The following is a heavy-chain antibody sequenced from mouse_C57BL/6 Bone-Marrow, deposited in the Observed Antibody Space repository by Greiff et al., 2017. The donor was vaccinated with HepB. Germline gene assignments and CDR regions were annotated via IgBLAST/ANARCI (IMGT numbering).Heavy chain of an antibody. CDR3: ATPFITTVRDY. CDR2: IYPGSGNT. J-gene: IGHJ2*01. V-gene: IGHV1-76*01. CDR1: GYTFTDYY. Sequence: QVQLQQSGAELVRPGASVKLSCKASGYTFTDYYINWVKQRPGQGLEWIARIYPGSGNTYYNEKFKGKATLTAEKSSSTAYMQLSSLTSEDSAVYFCATPFITTVRDYWGKAPLSQSPQ. D-gene: IGHD1-1*01.